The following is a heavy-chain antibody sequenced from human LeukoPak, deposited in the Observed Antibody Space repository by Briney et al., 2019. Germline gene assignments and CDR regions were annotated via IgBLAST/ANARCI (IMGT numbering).Heavy chain of an antibody. CDR2: VKRDGSEK. V-gene: IGHV3-7*05. J-gene: IGHJ4*01. Sequence: PGGSLRLSCAGSGFYFSTYWMSWVRQAPGKGLEWVANVKRDGSEKYYVDSVKGRFTISRDNAKNSLYLQMNSLRAEDTAVYYCARDLLYFDYWGQGTLVPVSS. CDR1: GFYFSTYW. CDR3: ARDLLYFDY.